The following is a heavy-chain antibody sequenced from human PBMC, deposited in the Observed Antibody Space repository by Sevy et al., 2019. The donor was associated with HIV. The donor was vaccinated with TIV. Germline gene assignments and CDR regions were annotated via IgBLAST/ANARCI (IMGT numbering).Heavy chain of an antibody. CDR1: GDSVASSSAA. D-gene: IGHD5-12*01. CDR2: TYYRSKWYT. V-gene: IGHV6-1*01. Sequence: SQTLSLTCAISGDSVASSSAAWNWIRQSPSRGLEWLGRTYYRSKWYTDYALSVKSRITINPDKSKNQFSLQLNSVTPEDTARYDCARAEVATGGYDYWGQGTLVTVSS. CDR3: ARAEVATGGYDY. J-gene: IGHJ4*02.